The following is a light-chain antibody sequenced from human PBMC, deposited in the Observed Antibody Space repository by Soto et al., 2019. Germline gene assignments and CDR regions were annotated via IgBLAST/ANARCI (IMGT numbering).Light chain of an antibody. CDR1: QSLFSRSNNKNY. Sequence: DIILTQSPDSLAVSLGERATINCKSSQSLFSRSNNKNYLAWYQQKPGQSPKLLIYWASTRESGVPDRISGSGSGTDFALTINSLQADDVSVYYCQQYFSTPYTFGQGTKLDIK. CDR2: WAS. CDR3: QQYFSTPYT. J-gene: IGKJ2*01. V-gene: IGKV4-1*01.